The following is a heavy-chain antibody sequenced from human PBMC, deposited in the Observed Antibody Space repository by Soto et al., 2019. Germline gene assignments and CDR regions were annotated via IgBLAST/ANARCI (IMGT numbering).Heavy chain of an antibody. CDR3: ARDPDGYYYDSSGPFDY. J-gene: IGHJ4*02. V-gene: IGHV1-58*02. CDR2: IIPGGGNT. Sequence: SVKVSCKASGFTFTSSAMQWVRQARGQRLEWMGWIIPGGGNTSYAQKFQERVTMTRDTSTSTVYMELSSLRFEDTAVYYCARDPDGYYYDSSGPFDYWGQGTLVTVSS. D-gene: IGHD3-22*01. CDR1: GFTFTSSA.